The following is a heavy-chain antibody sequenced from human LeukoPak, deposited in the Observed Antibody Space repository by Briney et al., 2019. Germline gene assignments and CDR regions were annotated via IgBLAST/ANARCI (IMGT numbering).Heavy chain of an antibody. J-gene: IGHJ4*02. V-gene: IGHV4-61*02. Sequence: SETLSLTCTVSGGSISSGSYYWSWIRQPAGKGLEWIGRIYTSGSTNYNPSLKSRVTISVDTSKNQFSLKLSSVTAADTAAYYCAREGRGGATGVFDYWGQGTLVTVSS. CDR3: AREGRGGATGVFDY. D-gene: IGHD1-26*01. CDR2: IYTSGST. CDR1: GGSISSGSYY.